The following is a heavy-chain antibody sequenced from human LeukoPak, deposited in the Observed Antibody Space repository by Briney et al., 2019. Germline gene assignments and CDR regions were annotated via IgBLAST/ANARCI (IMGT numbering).Heavy chain of an antibody. CDR1: GYTFTSYD. Sequence: GASVKVSCKASGYTFTSYDVNWVRQATGQGLEWMGWMNPNSGNTGYTQKFQGRVTMTRNTSISTAYMELSSLRSEDTAVYYCARVGLQYYYHYYMDVWGKGTTVTVSS. V-gene: IGHV1-8*01. CDR2: MNPNSGNT. J-gene: IGHJ6*03. CDR3: ARVGLQYYYHYYMDV.